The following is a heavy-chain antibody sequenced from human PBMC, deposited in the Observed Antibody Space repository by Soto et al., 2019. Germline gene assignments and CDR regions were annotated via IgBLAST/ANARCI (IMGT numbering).Heavy chain of an antibody. CDR2: INHSGST. V-gene: IGHV4-34*01. J-gene: IGHJ5*02. CDR1: GGSFSGYY. Sequence: QVQLQQWGAGLLKPSETLSLTCAVYGGSFSGYYWSWIRQPPGKGLEWIGEINHSGSTNYNPSLKSRVTISVDTSKNQFSLKLSSVTAADTAVFYCARDQLPSGWFDPWGQGTLVTVSS. CDR3: ARDQLPSGWFDP. D-gene: IGHD2-2*01.